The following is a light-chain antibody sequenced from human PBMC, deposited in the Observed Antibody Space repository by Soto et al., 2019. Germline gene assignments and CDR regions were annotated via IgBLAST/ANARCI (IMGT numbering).Light chain of an antibody. J-gene: IGKJ1*01. CDR2: RIF. CDR3: LQHYSWPWT. CDR1: QSVSGY. Sequence: EIVMTQSPGTVSVFPGETVTLSCRASQSVSGYLDWFHQKPGQAPRLVLLRIFTRAIGVPARFSGSGSETEFTLTISGLQSDDSGVYYCLQHYSWPWTFGQGTKVEIK. V-gene: IGKV3-15*01.